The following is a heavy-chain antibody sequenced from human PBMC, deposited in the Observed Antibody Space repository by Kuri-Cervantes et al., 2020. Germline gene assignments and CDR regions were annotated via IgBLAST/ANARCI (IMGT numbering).Heavy chain of an antibody. V-gene: IGHV1-2*04. CDR2: INPNSGGT. CDR1: GYTFTGYY. CDR3: ARGYCSGGSCCLDY. Sequence: ASVKVSCKAPGYTFTGYYMHWVRQAPGQGLEWMGWINPNSGGTNYAQKFQGWVTMTRDTSITTAYMELSRLRSDDTAVYYCARGYCSGGSCCLDYWGQGTLVTVSS. D-gene: IGHD2-15*01. J-gene: IGHJ4*02.